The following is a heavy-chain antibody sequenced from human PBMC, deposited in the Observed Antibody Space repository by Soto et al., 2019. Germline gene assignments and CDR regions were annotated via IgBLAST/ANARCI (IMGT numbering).Heavy chain of an antibody. D-gene: IGHD2-15*01. CDR3: ARDSWSQY. Sequence: GXSLRLSCAASGFSVSSNYMNWVRQAPGKGLERVSIIHNGGETYYADSVKDGFTVSRDNSKNTVFLQMNSLRVEDSAVYYCARDSWSQYWGQGTLVTVSS. V-gene: IGHV3-66*01. CDR2: IHNGGET. CDR1: GFSVSSNY. J-gene: IGHJ1*01.